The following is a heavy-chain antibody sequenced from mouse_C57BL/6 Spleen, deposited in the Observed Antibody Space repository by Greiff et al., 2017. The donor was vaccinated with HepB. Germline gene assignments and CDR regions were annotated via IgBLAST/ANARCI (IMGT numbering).Heavy chain of an antibody. Sequence: EVMLVESGGGLVKPGGSLKLSCAASGFTFSDYGMHWVRQAPEKGLEWVAYISSGSSTIYYADTVKGRFTISRDNAKNTLFLQMTSLRSEDTAMYYCARDSYGSSYWFAYWAQGTLVTVSA. J-gene: IGHJ3*01. CDR2: ISSGSSTI. D-gene: IGHD1-1*01. CDR3: ARDSYGSSYWFAY. CDR1: GFTFSDYG. V-gene: IGHV5-17*01.